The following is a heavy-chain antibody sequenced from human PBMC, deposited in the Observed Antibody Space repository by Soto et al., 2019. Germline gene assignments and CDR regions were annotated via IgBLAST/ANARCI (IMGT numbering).Heavy chain of an antibody. Sequence: QVQLQESGPGLVKPSETLSLTCTVSGGSISSYYWSWIRQPPGKGLEWIGYIYYSGSTNYNPSLKSRVTISVDTSKNQFSLKLSSVTAADTAVYYCARRPPGTRRGSHMDVWGKGTTVTVSS. CDR1: GGSISSYY. CDR2: IYYSGST. V-gene: IGHV4-59*08. J-gene: IGHJ6*03. D-gene: IGHD2-8*01. CDR3: ARRPPGTRRGSHMDV.